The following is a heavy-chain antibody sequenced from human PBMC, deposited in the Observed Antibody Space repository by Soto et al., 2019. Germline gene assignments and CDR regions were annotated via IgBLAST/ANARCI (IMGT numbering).Heavy chain of an antibody. Sequence: GASVKVSCKASGYTFTSYGISWVRQAPGQGLEWMGWISAYNGNTNYAQKLQGRVTMTTDTSTSTAYIELRSLRSDDTAVYYCARDSMDYDSRLGFDYWGQGTLVTVSS. CDR2: ISAYNGNT. CDR1: GYTFTSYG. CDR3: ARDSMDYDSRLGFDY. J-gene: IGHJ4*02. V-gene: IGHV1-18*01. D-gene: IGHD3-22*01.